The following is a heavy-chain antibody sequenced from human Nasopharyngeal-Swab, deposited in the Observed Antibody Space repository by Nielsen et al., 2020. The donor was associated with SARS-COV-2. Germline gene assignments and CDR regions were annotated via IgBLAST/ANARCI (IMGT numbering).Heavy chain of an antibody. D-gene: IGHD6-6*01. V-gene: IGHV3-48*04. CDR2: ISSSSSTI. CDR3: ARGSSSSSKAHYYYGMDV. Sequence: WIGMGPRKRLAGVSYISSSSSTIYYADSVKGRFTISRDNAKNSLYLQMNSLRAEDTAVYYCARGSSSSSKAHYYYGMDVWGQGTTVTVSS. J-gene: IGHJ6*02.